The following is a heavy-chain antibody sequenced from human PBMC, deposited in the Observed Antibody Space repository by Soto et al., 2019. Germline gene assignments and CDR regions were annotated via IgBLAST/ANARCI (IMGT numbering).Heavy chain of an antibody. V-gene: IGHV3-30*18. CDR3: AKSTRDSSGYYSFRYFQH. D-gene: IGHD3-22*01. CDR1: GFTFSSYG. Sequence: QVQLVESGGGVVQPGRSLRLSCAASGFTFSSYGMHWVRQAPGKGLEWVAVISYDGSNKYYADSVKGRFTISRDNSKNTLYLQMNSLRAEDTAVYYCAKSTRDSSGYYSFRYFQHWGQGTLVTVSS. J-gene: IGHJ1*01. CDR2: ISYDGSNK.